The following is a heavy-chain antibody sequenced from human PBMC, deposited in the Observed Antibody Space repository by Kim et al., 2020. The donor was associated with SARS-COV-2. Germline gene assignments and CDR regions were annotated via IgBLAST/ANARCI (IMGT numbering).Heavy chain of an antibody. Sequence: YAQNFQARVTMTRDTSITTVYMELIRLRSDDTAVYYCARGVTGRTVDWFDPWGQGTLITVSS. J-gene: IGHJ5*02. CDR3: ARGVTGRTVDWFDP. D-gene: IGHD7-27*01. V-gene: IGHV1-2*02.